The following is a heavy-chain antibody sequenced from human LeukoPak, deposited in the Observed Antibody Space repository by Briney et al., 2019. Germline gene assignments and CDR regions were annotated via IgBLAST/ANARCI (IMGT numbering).Heavy chain of an antibody. V-gene: IGHV1-69*13. D-gene: IGHD4-23*01. J-gene: IGHJ1*01. CDR2: IIPIFGTT. CDR1: GGTFSSYA. Sequence: SVKVSCKASGGTFSSYAINWVRQAPGQGLEWMGGIIPIFGTTNYAQKFQGRATITADESTSTAYMELSSLRSEDTAVYFCARTTTVVTEYFQHWGQGTLVTVSS. CDR3: ARTTTVVTEYFQH.